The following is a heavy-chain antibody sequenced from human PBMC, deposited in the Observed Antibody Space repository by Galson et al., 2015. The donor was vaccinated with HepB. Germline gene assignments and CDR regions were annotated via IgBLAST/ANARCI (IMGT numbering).Heavy chain of an antibody. D-gene: IGHD6-13*01. V-gene: IGHV3-9*01. CDR2: ISWNSGSI. J-gene: IGHJ4*02. Sequence: SLRLSCAASGFTFDDYAMHWVRQAPGKGLEWVSGISWNSGSIGYADSVKGRFTISRDNAKNSLYLQMNSLRAEDTAVYYCARAGRGYSSSWYDYWGQGTLVTVSS. CDR3: ARAGRGYSSSWYDY. CDR1: GFTFDDYA.